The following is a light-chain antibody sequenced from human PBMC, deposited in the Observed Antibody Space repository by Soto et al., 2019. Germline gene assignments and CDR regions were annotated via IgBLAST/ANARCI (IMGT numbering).Light chain of an antibody. CDR2: DAS. V-gene: IGKV3-11*01. CDR3: QQRSNWPXT. CDR1: QSVSSY. J-gene: IGKJ4*01. Sequence: EIVLTQSPATLSLSPGERATLSCRAGQSVSSYLAWYQQKPGQAPRLLIYDASNRATGIPARFSGSGSGTDFTLTISSLEPEDFAVYYCQQRSNWPXTFGGGTKVDIK.